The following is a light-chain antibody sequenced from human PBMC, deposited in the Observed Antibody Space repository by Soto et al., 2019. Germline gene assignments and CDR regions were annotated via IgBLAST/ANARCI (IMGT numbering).Light chain of an antibody. CDR1: SSDVVSHNL. J-gene: IGLJ7*01. V-gene: IGLV2-23*02. Sequence: QSALTQPASVSGSPGQSITISCTGTSSDVVSHNLVSWYQQHPGHAPKLMIYEVSKRPLGVSARFSASKSGNTASLTISGLQAEDEADYYCCSYGGSRAVFGGGTQLTVL. CDR3: CSYGGSRAV. CDR2: EVS.